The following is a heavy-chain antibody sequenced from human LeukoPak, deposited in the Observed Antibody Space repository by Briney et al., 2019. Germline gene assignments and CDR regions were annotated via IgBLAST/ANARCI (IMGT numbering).Heavy chain of an antibody. CDR2: IYTSGST. V-gene: IGHV4-4*07. Sequence: SETLSLTCTVSGGSISSYYWSWIRQPAGKGLEWIGRIYTSGSTNYNPSLKSRVTMSVDTSTNQFSLKLSSVTAADTAIYYCARDLYSSSWYGTFDYWGQGTLVTVSS. CDR1: GGSISSYY. J-gene: IGHJ4*02. CDR3: ARDLYSSSWYGTFDY. D-gene: IGHD6-13*01.